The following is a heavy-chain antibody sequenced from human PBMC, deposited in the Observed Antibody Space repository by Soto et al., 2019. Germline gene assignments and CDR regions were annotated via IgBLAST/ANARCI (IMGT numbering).Heavy chain of an antibody. V-gene: IGHV3-7*01. CDR2: INQDGSEK. J-gene: IGHJ5*02. CDR3: SRSLNA. CDR1: GFTFSTYW. Sequence: GGSLRLSCAASGFTFSTYWMDWVRQTPGKGLEWVANINQDGSEKNYVDSVKGRFTISRDNAKNSLYLQMSSLTAEDSALHYCSRSLNAWGQGTLVTVSS.